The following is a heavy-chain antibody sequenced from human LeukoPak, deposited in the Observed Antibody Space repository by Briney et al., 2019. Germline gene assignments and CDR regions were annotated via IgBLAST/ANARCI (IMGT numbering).Heavy chain of an antibody. CDR1: GFTFGDYA. D-gene: IGHD5-18*01. V-gene: IGHV3-49*04. J-gene: IGHJ4*02. CDR3: TRLWVDTAMSGIDY. CDR2: IRSKAYGGTT. Sequence: GGSLRLSCTASGFTFGDYAMSWVCQAPGKGLEWVGFIRSKAYGGTTEYAASVKGRFTISRDDSKSIAYLQMNSLKTEDTAVYYCTRLWVDTAMSGIDYWGQGTLVTVSS.